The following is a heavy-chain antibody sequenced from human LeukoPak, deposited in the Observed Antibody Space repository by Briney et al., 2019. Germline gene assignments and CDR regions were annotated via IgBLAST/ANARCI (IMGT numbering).Heavy chain of an antibody. D-gene: IGHD3-22*01. V-gene: IGHV6-1*01. CDR3: ESGSAYYLPHAFDI. J-gene: IGHJ3*02. CDR2: TYYRSNSST. Sequence: SRTLSLTCAISGDSVSSNIAAWNWISPSPSRGLEWLGRTYYRSNSSTDYSVSMKSQIIINPDTSKNWCSLLLTSLTREYTAVYFCESGSAYYLPHAFDIWGQGTMDSVSS. CDR1: GDSVSSNIAA.